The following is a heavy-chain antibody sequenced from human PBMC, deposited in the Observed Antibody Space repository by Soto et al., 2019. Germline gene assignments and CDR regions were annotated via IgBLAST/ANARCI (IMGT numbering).Heavy chain of an antibody. CDR3: PEDSLLRYYDFWSGYPPPFDV. V-gene: IGHV1-46*01. Sequence: ASVKVSCKASGYTFTSYYMHWVRQAPGQGLEWMGIINPSGGSTSYAQKFQGRVTMTRDTSTSTVYMELSSLRSEDPAVYYWPEDSLLRYYDFWSGYPPPFDVWGQGTTVTVS. CDR1: GYTFTSYY. J-gene: IGHJ6*02. CDR2: INPSGGST. D-gene: IGHD3-3*01.